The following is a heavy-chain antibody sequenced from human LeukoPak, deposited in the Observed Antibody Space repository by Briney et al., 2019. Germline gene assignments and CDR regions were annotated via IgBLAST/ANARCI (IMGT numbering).Heavy chain of an antibody. V-gene: IGHV3-23*01. D-gene: IGHD1-26*01. CDR2: ISGSGGST. J-gene: IGHJ4*02. Sequence: GGSLRLSCAASGFTFRSYAMSWVRQAPGKGLEWVSAISGSGGSTYYADSVKGRFTISRDNSKNTLYLQMNSLRAEDTAVYYCAKDLGALSGSYYLYWGQGTLVTVSS. CDR1: GFTFRSYA. CDR3: AKDLGALSGSYYLY.